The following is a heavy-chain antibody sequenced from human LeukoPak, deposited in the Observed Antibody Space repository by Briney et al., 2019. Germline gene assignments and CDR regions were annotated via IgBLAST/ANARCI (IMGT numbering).Heavy chain of an antibody. J-gene: IGHJ3*02. CDR1: GFIFSSYA. CDR2: ISGSGGSK. V-gene: IGHV3-23*01. CDR3: ARGITAGAFDI. Sequence: GGSLRLSCAASGFIFSSYAMSWVRQAPGKGLEWVSAISGSGGSKSYADSVKGRFTISRDNSKNTLYLQMNSLKAEDTALYHCARGITAGAFDIWGQGTMVTVSS.